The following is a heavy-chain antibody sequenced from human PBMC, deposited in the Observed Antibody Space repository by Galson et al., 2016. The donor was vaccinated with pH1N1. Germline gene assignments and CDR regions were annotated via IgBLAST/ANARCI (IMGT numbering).Heavy chain of an antibody. D-gene: IGHD3-22*01. CDR3: AREDYYDTDLSDWYFDL. J-gene: IGHJ2*01. V-gene: IGHV1-69*13. CDR1: GGTFGSYG. CDR2: IIPILNIT. Sequence: SVKVSCKASGGTFGSYGINWVRQAPGQGLEWMGGIIPILNITKYAQNFQDRVTITADESTTTAYMELSSLRSEDTAVYYCAREDYYDTDLSDWYFDLWGRGTLPTVSS.